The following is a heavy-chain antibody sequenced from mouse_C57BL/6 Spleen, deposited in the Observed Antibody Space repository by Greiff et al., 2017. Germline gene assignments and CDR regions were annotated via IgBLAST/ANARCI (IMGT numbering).Heavy chain of an antibody. J-gene: IGHJ1*03. CDR1: GYAFSSYW. D-gene: IGHD4-1*01. CDR2: IYPGDGDT. CDR3: AREEVYWGYFDD. Sequence: VQLQQSGAELVKPGASVKISCKASGYAFSSYWMNWVKQRPGKGLEWIGQIYPGDGDTNYNGKFKGKATVTADKSSSTAYMQLSSLTSEDSAVYFCAREEVYWGYFDDWGTGTTVTVSS. V-gene: IGHV1-80*01.